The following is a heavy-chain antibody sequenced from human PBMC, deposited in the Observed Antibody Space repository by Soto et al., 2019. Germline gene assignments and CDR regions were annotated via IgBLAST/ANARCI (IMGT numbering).Heavy chain of an antibody. CDR1: GIEFSNYA. J-gene: IGHJ4*02. V-gene: IGHV3-23*01. CDR3: AKDGNWLDVYFDV. D-gene: IGHD6-19*01. Sequence: GSLRLSCVASGIEFSNYAMSWVRQAPGKGLEWVSISSASGRSRYHADSVKGRFTISRDNSKNTLYLHMTNLRAEDTAIYYCAKDGNWLDVYFDVWGQGTPVTVSS. CDR2: SSASGRSR.